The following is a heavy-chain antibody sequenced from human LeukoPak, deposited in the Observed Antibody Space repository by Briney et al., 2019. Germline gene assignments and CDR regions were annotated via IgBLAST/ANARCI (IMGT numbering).Heavy chain of an antibody. D-gene: IGHD6-13*01. CDR3: ARSPGSTWSFDY. V-gene: IGHV3-21*01. J-gene: IGHJ4*02. CDR1: GFTFDTYS. Sequence: GGSLRLSWAASGFTFDTYSMNWVRQAPGKGLEWVSSISSSSSYIYYADSVKGRFTISRDNAKNSLYLQMNSLRAEDTAVYYCARSPGSTWSFDYWGQGTLVTVSS. CDR2: ISSSSSYI.